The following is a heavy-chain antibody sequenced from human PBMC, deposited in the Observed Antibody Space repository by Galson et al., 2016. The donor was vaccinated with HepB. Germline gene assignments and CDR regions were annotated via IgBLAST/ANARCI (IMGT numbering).Heavy chain of an antibody. V-gene: IGHV3-23*01. CDR2: ISGSGGTT. Sequence: SLRLSCAASGFTFSSYAMSWVRQAPGKGLEWVSVISGSGGTTYYADSVRGRFTISRDNSKNTLYVQMNSLTAEDTAIYYCAKVFLVGTADAYDIWGQGKMGIVSS. J-gene: IGHJ3*02. CDR3: AKVFLVGTADAYDI. D-gene: IGHD5-12*01. CDR1: GFTFSSYA.